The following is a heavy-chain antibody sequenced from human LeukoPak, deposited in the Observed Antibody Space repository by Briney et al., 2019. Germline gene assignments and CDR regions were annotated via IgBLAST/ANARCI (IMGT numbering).Heavy chain of an antibody. CDR2: IKYDGSET. V-gene: IGHV3-7*04. Sequence: GGSLRLSCAATGLTFSSYWMTWVRQAPGKGLEWVATIKYDGSETYYVDSVRGRFSISRDNAKNSLYLQMNSLRAEDTAVYYCARDSTLSNYWGQGTLVTVSS. CDR3: ARDSTLSNY. D-gene: IGHD3-16*01. J-gene: IGHJ4*02. CDR1: GLTFSSYW.